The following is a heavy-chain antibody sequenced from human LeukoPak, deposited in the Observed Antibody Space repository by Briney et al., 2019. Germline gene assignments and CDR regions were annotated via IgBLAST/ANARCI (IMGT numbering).Heavy chain of an antibody. CDR1: GYTFTSYG. D-gene: IGHD3-9*01. J-gene: IGHJ5*02. Sequence: ASVKVSCKASGYTFTSYGINWVRQATGQGLEWMGWMNPNSGNTGYAQKFQGRVTMTRNTSISTAYMELSSLRSEDTAVYYCASQDDILTGYSSWGQGTLVTVSS. CDR2: MNPNSGNT. V-gene: IGHV1-8*01. CDR3: ASQDDILTGYSS.